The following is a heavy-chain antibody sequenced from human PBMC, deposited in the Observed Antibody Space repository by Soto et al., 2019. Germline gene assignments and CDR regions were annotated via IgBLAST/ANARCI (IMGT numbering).Heavy chain of an antibody. D-gene: IGHD4-17*01. CDR3: ARATTVYYYGMDV. CDR2: IYSGGST. Sequence: EVQLVESGGGLIQPGGSLRLSCAASGFTVSSNYMSWVRQAPGKGLEWVSVIYSGGSTYYADSVKGRFTISRDNSKNTLYLQMNSLRAEDTAVYYCARATTVYYYGMDVWGQGTTVTVSS. J-gene: IGHJ6*02. V-gene: IGHV3-53*01. CDR1: GFTVSSNY.